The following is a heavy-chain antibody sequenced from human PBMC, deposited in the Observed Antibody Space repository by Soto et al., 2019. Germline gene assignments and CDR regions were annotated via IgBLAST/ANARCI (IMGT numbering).Heavy chain of an antibody. J-gene: IGHJ6*02. Sequence: GESLKISCKGSGYSFTSYWIGWVRQMPGKGLEWMGIIYPGDSDTRYSPSFQGQVTISADKSISTAYLQWSSLKASDTAMYYCAGQSTIFGVVMGGMDVWGQGTTVTVSS. CDR3: AGQSTIFGVVMGGMDV. CDR1: GYSFTSYW. D-gene: IGHD3-3*01. V-gene: IGHV5-51*01. CDR2: IYPGDSDT.